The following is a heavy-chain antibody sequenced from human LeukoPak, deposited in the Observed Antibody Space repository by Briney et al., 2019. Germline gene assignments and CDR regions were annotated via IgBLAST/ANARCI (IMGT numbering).Heavy chain of an antibody. V-gene: IGHV4-39*07. CDR2: IYYSGST. D-gene: IGHD3-22*01. J-gene: IGHJ4*02. CDR1: GGSISSSSYY. Sequence: SETLSLTCTVSGGSISSSSYYWGWIRQPPGKGLEWNGSIYYSGSTYYNPSLKSRVTISVDTSKNQFSLKLSSVTAADTAVYYCATPYYYDSSGPRAYWGQGTLVTVSS. CDR3: ATPYYYDSSGPRAY.